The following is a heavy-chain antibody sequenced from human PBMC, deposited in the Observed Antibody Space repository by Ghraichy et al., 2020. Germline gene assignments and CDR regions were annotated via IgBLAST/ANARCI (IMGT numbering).Heavy chain of an antibody. V-gene: IGHV4-39*01. J-gene: IGHJ4*02. D-gene: IGHD3-22*01. CDR1: GGSISSSSYY. Sequence: SETLSLTCTVSGGSISSSSYYWGWIRQPPGKGLEWIGSMYYSGSTYYNPSLKSRVTISVDTSKNQFSLKLRFVTAADTAVYYCARRRRFSSGYSLYFDYWGQGTLVTVSS. CDR2: MYYSGST. CDR3: ARRRRFSSGYSLYFDY.